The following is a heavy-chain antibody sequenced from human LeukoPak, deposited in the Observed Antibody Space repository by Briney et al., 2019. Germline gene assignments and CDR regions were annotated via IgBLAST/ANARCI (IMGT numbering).Heavy chain of an antibody. J-gene: IGHJ3*02. D-gene: IGHD2-21*01. CDR1: GYSISSGYY. CDR3: ARVVPYSLDAFDI. V-gene: IGHV4-38-2*02. CDR2: IYHSGST. Sequence: SETLSLTCTVSGYSISSGYYWGWIRQPPGKGLEWIGSIYHSGSTYYNPSLKSRVTISVDTSKNQFSLKLSSVTAADTAVYYCARVVPYSLDAFDIWGQGTMVTVSS.